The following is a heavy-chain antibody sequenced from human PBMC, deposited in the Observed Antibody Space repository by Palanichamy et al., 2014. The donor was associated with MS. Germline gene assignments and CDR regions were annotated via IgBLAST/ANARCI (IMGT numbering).Heavy chain of an antibody. Sequence: QLVESGGGLVKPGGSLRLSCVASGFTFSRYTMNWVRQAPGKGLEWISCISSVSSYIYQADSVKGRFTISRDNARNSLFLHMHSLRPEDTAVYYCARDPYAGTMPIYGTDVWGQGTTVTVSS. V-gene: IGHV3-21*02. D-gene: IGHD3-3*01. J-gene: IGHJ6*02. CDR3: ARDPYAGTMPIYGTDV. CDR2: ISSVSSYI. CDR1: GFTFSRYT.